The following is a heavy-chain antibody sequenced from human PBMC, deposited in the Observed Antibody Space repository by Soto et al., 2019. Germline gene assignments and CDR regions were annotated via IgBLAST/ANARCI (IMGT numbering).Heavy chain of an antibody. V-gene: IGHV2-26*01. CDR1: GFSLSNARMG. D-gene: IGHD5-18*01. CDR2: IFSNDEK. CDR3: ARIRHGASTAIVYGMDV. J-gene: IGHJ6*01. Sequence: QVTLKESGPVLVKPTETLTLTCTVSGFSLSNARMGVSWIRQPPGKALEWLAHIFSNDEKSYSTSLKSRLTIYNDTPKSQVVITMTTMDHVDTATYYWARIRHGASTAIVYGMDVWGQGTTVNVAS.